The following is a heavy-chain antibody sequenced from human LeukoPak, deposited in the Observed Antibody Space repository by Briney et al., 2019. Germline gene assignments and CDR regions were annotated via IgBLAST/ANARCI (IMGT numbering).Heavy chain of an antibody. J-gene: IGHJ4*02. CDR1: GFTFSRYA. CDR3: AKDRAYYYDSSGYYYFDF. Sequence: GGSLRLSCTASGFTFSRYAMSWVRQAPGKGPEWVSAISGGGGSTYNADSVKGRFTISRDNSKNTLYLQMNSLRAEDTAVYYCAKDRAYYYDSSGYYYFDFWGQGTLVTVSS. CDR2: ISGGGGST. V-gene: IGHV3-23*01. D-gene: IGHD3-22*01.